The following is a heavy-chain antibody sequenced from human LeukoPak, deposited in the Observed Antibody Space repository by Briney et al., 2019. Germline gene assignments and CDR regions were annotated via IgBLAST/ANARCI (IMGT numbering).Heavy chain of an antibody. CDR2: IYFSGST. Sequence: SETLSLTCSVSGGSISGYYRSWIRQPPGKELEWIGYIYFSGSTNYNPSLKSRVTISVDTSKNQFSLKLRSVTAADTAVYYCARTLYDSSGYYSYGAFHIWGQGTMVTVSS. CDR1: GGSISGYY. CDR3: ARTLYDSSGYYSYGAFHI. D-gene: IGHD3-22*01. V-gene: IGHV4-59*01. J-gene: IGHJ3*02.